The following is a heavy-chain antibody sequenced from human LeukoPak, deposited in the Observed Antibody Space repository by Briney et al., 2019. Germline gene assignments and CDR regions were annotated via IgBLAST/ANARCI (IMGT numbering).Heavy chain of an antibody. D-gene: IGHD6-6*01. CDR3: ARTAARRFDY. CDR1: GYTFFSYF. V-gene: IGHV1-46*01. Sequence: ASVKVSCKASGYTFFSYFLQWMRQAPGQGLEWMGIINPTGGSTTYAQKFQGRVTMTRDTSTSTVYMELSSLRSDDTAVYYCARTAARRFDYWGQGTLVTVSS. J-gene: IGHJ4*02. CDR2: INPTGGST.